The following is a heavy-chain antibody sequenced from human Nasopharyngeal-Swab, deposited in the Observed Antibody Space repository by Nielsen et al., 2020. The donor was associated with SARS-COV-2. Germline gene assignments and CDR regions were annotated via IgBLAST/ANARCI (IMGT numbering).Heavy chain of an antibody. CDR3: ARGGGEHGSGNPWGYFDY. D-gene: IGHD3-10*01. J-gene: IGHJ4*02. Sequence: GESLKISCAASGFTFSSYSMNWVRQAPGKGLEWVSYISSSSSTIYYADSVKGRFTISRDNAKNSLYLQMNSLRAEDTAVYYCARGGGEHGSGNPWGYFDYWGQGTLVTVSS. CDR2: ISSSSSTI. CDR1: GFTFSSYS. V-gene: IGHV3-48*01.